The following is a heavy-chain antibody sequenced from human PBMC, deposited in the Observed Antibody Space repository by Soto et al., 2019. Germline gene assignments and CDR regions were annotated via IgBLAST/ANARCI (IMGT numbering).Heavy chain of an antibody. Sequence: ASVKVSCKASGYPFTRYSIRWVRQAPGQGLEWMGWISGYNGDTEYSKNFQGRLTMTIDTSTTTASMELRSLRSDDTAVYYCASASLTIFGAPYGMDVWGQGTSVTFSS. D-gene: IGHD3-3*01. V-gene: IGHV1-18*04. CDR3: ASASLTIFGAPYGMDV. J-gene: IGHJ6*02. CDR2: ISGYNGDT. CDR1: GYPFTRYS.